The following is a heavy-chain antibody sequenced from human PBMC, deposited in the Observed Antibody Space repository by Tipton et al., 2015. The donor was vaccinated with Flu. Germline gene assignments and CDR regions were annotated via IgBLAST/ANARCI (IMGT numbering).Heavy chain of an antibody. CDR1: GYSISSGYY. Sequence: TLSLTCTVSGYSISSGYYWGWIRQPPGKGLEWIGSVYQGGSTYYNPSLRSRVTISVDTSKNQFSLKLNSVTAADTAVYYCARNRAYYRDWGQGVLVTVSS. V-gene: IGHV4-38-2*02. J-gene: IGHJ4*02. CDR3: ARNRAYYRD. CDR2: VYQGGST. D-gene: IGHD1-26*01.